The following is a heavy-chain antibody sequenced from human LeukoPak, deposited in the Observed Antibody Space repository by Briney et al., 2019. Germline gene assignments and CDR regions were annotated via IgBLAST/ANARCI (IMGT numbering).Heavy chain of an antibody. CDR1: GGSIISYY. Sequence: SETLSLTCTVSGGSIISYYWSWIRQSAGKGLEWIGRIYGSGITDYNPSLKSRITMSLDMSKKQFSLKLTSVTAADTAVYYCARLKYYDSTGYSPSYYMDVWGKGTTVTVFS. CDR2: IYGSGIT. D-gene: IGHD3-22*01. CDR3: ARLKYYDSTGYSPSYYMDV. V-gene: IGHV4-4*07. J-gene: IGHJ6*03.